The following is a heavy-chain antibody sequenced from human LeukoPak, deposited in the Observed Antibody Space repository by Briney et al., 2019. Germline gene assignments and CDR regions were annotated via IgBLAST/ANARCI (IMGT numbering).Heavy chain of an antibody. CDR1: GYTFTGYY. CDR3: ARVHKSGWYGRGWFDP. CDR2: INPNSGGT. V-gene: IGHV1-2*02. D-gene: IGHD6-19*01. J-gene: IGHJ5*02. Sequence: ASVKVSCKASGYTFTGYYMHWVRQAPGQGLEWMGWINPNSGGTNYAQKFQGRVTMTRDTSISTAYMELSRLRSDDTAVYYCARVHKSGWYGRGWFDPWGQGTLVTVSS.